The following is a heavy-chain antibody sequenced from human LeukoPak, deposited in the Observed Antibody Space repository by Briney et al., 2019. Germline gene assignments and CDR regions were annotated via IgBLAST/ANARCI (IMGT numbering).Heavy chain of an antibody. J-gene: IGHJ3*02. CDR2: INHSGST. CDR3: ARSYYYDSSGSKDAFDM. Sequence: SETLSLTCAVYGGSFSGYYWTWIRQPPGKGLEWIGEINHSGSTNYNPSLKSRVTVSVDTPKNQFSLRLSSVTAADTAMYYCARSYYYDSSGSKDAFDMWGQGTMVTVSS. V-gene: IGHV4-34*01. D-gene: IGHD3-22*01. CDR1: GGSFSGYY.